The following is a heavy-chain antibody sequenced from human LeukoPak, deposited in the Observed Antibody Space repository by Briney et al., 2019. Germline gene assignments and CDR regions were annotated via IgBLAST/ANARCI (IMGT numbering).Heavy chain of an antibody. D-gene: IGHD2-2*01. CDR2: IYYSGST. Sequence: SETLSLTCTVSGGSISSSSYYWGWIRQPPGKGLEWIGSIYYSGSTYYHPSLKSRVTISVDTSKNPFSLKLSSVTAADTAVYYCTPWGPYCSSTSCLGGWGQGTLVTVSS. J-gene: IGHJ4*02. CDR3: TPWGPYCSSTSCLGG. CDR1: GGSISSSSYY. V-gene: IGHV4-39*01.